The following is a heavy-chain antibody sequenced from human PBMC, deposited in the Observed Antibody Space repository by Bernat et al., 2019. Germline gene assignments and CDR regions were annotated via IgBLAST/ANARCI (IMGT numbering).Heavy chain of an antibody. CDR1: GFTFRDYW. J-gene: IGHJ6*03. Sequence: EEQLVESGGGLVQPGGSLRLSCAGSGFTFRDYWMTWVRQAPGKGLEWVASIREDGSEKSYVDSVRGRFAISRDNAKDSLYLQMNDLRAEDTAIYYCAKGLGGNGNFYYYMDVWGKGTTVTVSS. D-gene: IGHD3-16*01. CDR2: IREDGSEK. V-gene: IGHV3-7*03. CDR3: AKGLGGNGNFYYYMDV.